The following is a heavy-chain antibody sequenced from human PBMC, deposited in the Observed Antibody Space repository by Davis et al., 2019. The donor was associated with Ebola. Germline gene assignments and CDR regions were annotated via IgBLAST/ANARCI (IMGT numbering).Heavy chain of an antibody. D-gene: IGHD3-22*01. V-gene: IGHV3-15*07. CDR2: IKSKTDGGTT. Sequence: GGSLRLSCAASGFTFSNAWMNWVRQAPGKGLEWVGRIKSKTDGGTTDYAAPVKGRFTISRDDSKNTLYLQMNSLKTEDTAVYYCTTVSYDSSGYYYPYYYYYGMDVWGQGTTVTVSS. J-gene: IGHJ6*02. CDR3: TTVSYDSSGYYYPYYYYYGMDV. CDR1: GFTFSNAW.